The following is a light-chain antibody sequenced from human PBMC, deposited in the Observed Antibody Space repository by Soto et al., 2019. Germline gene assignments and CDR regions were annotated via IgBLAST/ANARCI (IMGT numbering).Light chain of an antibody. CDR2: AAS. V-gene: IGKV1-6*01. Sequence: AIQLTQSPSSLSASVGDRVTITCRASQGIRNDLGWYQQKPGKAPKLLIYAASSLQSGVPSRFSGSGSGTEFTLTISSLQPDDFATYSCQQSYSSSWTFGQGTKVDIK. CDR1: QGIRND. J-gene: IGKJ1*01. CDR3: QQSYSSSWT.